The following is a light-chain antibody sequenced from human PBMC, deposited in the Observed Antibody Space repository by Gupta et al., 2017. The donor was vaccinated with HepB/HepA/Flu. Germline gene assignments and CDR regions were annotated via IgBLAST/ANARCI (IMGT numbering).Light chain of an antibody. V-gene: IGLV2-14*01. CDR1: ISDVGGYNY. CDR2: DVS. J-gene: IGLJ1*01. CDR3: SSYTSSSTLLYV. Sequence: QSALTQPAPVSGSPAPSITTPCTGTISDVGGYNYVSWYQQHPGKAPNLMIYDVSNRPSGGANRFSGSKSGNTASLTISGLQAEDEADYYCSSYTSSSTLLYVFGTGTKVTVL.